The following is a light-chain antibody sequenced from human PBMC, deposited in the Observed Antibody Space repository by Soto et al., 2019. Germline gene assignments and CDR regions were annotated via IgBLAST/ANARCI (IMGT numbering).Light chain of an antibody. CDR3: SSWDASLNGYV. CDR1: SSNIGSKT. CDR2: NSS. Sequence: QSVLTQPPSASGTPGQRVTISCSGSSSNIGSKTVNWYQQLPGTVPKLLIYNSSQRPSGVPDRFSASKSGTSASLAISGLQSEDEADYYCSSWDASLNGYVFGTGTKLTVL. V-gene: IGLV1-44*01. J-gene: IGLJ1*01.